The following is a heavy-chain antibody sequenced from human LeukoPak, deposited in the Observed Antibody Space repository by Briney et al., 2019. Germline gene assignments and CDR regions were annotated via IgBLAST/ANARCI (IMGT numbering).Heavy chain of an antibody. CDR1: GYTFTGYY. Sequence: ASVKVSCKASGYTFTGYYMHWVRQAPGQGLEWMGWINPNSGGTNYAQKFQGRVTMTRDTSISTAYMELSRLRSDDTAVYYCAQSAGYSSYDGGWGQGTLVTVSS. CDR3: AQSAGYSSYDGG. D-gene: IGHD5-12*01. V-gene: IGHV1-2*02. CDR2: INPNSGGT. J-gene: IGHJ4*02.